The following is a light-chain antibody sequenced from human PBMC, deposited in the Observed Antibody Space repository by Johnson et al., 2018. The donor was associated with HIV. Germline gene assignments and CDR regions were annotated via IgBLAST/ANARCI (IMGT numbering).Light chain of an antibody. J-gene: IGLJ1*01. CDR1: SSNIGRNY. Sequence: QSVLTQPPSVSAAPGQKVTISCSGSSSNIGRNYVSWYQQLPGTAPKLLIYDNNKRPSGIPDRFSGSKSGTSANLGITGLQTGDEGDYFCGAWDSTLNAYVFGTGTKVTVL. CDR3: GAWDSTLNAYV. CDR2: DNN. V-gene: IGLV1-51*01.